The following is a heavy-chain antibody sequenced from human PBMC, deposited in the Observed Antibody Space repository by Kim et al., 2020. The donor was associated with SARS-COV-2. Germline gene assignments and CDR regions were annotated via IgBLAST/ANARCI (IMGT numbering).Heavy chain of an antibody. D-gene: IGHD2-21*02. CDR3: AKVVVTAIPYYYYGMDV. J-gene: IGHJ6*02. V-gene: IGHV3-30*02. Sequence: VKGRVTISRDNSKNTLYLQMNSLRAEDTAVYYCAKVVVTAIPYYYYGMDVWGQGTTVTVSS.